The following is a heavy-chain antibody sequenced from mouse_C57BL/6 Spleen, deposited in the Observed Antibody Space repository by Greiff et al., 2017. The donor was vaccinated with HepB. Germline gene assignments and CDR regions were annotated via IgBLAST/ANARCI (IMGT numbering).Heavy chain of an antibody. V-gene: IGHV5-17*01. CDR3: ARRNYGSSYAMDY. Sequence: EVQRVESGGGLVKPGGSLKLSCAASGFTFSDYGMHWVRQAPEKGLEWVAYISSGSSTIYYADTVKGRFTISRDNAKNTLFLQMTSLRAEDTAMYYCARRNYGSSYAMDYWGQGTSVTVSS. CDR2: ISSGSSTI. D-gene: IGHD1-1*01. CDR1: GFTFSDYG. J-gene: IGHJ4*01.